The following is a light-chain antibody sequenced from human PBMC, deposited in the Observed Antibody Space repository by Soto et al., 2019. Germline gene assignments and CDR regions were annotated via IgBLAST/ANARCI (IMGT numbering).Light chain of an antibody. V-gene: IGKV1-5*03. Sequence: DIQLTQSPSTLSASVGDRVTITCRASQTISSWLAWYQQKPGKAPKLLIYKASTLKSGVPSRFSGSGSGTEFTLTITGLQPDDFATYFCQQYYTYATFGHGTRLEIK. J-gene: IGKJ5*01. CDR1: QTISSW. CDR3: QQYYTYAT. CDR2: KAS.